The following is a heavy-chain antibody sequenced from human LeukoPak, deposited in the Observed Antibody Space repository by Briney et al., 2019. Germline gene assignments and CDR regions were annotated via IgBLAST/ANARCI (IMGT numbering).Heavy chain of an antibody. CDR1: GYTFTSYY. CDR2: IIPIFGTA. V-gene: IGHV1-69*13. CDR3: ASSEAIPESRWFDP. Sequence: SVKVSCKASGYTFTSYYMHWVRQAPGQGLEWMGGIIPIFGTANYAQKFQGRVTITADESTSTAYMELSSLRSEDTAVYYCASSEAIPESRWFDPWGQGTLVTVSS. J-gene: IGHJ5*02. D-gene: IGHD2-2*02.